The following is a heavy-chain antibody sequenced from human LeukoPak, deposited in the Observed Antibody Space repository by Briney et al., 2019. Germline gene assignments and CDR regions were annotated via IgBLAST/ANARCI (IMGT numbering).Heavy chain of an antibody. D-gene: IGHD5-24*01. Sequence: GGSLRLSCAASGISFSRHGMNWVRQAPVKGLEWVSYIDSSGSTIHYADSVKGRFTISRDNAKNSLYLQMNSLRADDTAVYYCARTKEMATISYFDSWGQGTLVTVSS. CDR3: ARTKEMATISYFDS. J-gene: IGHJ4*02. CDR2: IDSSGSTI. CDR1: GISFSRHG. V-gene: IGHV3-48*03.